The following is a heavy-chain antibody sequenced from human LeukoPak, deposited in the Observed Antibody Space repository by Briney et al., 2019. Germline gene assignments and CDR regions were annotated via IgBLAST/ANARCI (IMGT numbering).Heavy chain of an antibody. CDR1: GYTFTSYD. J-gene: IGHJ3*02. CDR3: ARAVIVVPHDAFDI. CDR2: MNPNSGNT. Sequence: ASVKVSCKASGYTFTSYDINWVRQATGQGVEWMGWMNPNSGNTGYAQKFQGRVTMTRNTSISTAYMELSSLRSEDTAVYYCARAVIVVPHDAFDIWGQGTMVTVSS. D-gene: IGHD3-22*01. V-gene: IGHV1-8*01.